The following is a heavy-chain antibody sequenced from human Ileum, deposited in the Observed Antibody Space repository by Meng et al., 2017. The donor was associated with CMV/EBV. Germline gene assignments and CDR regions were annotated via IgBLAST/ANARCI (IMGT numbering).Heavy chain of an antibody. Sequence: GESLKISCAASGFSLSSYGMHWVRQAPGKGLVWVSCTSPDGRVTAYADSVKGRFTISRDNARSTLFLKINSLRAEDAAVYYCTRGCDNIPCPADVWGQGTTVTVSS. CDR1: GFSLSSYG. D-gene: IGHD2-21*01. CDR2: TSPDGRVT. CDR3: TRGCDNIPCPADV. V-gene: IGHV3-74*01. J-gene: IGHJ6*02.